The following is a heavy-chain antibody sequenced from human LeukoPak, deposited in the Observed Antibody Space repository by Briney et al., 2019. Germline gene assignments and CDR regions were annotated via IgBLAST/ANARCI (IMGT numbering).Heavy chain of an antibody. CDR2: ISGSGGST. Sequence: GGSLRLSCAASGFTFRSYAMSWVRQAPGKGLEWVSAISGSGGSTYYADSVKGRFTIPRDKSKKTLYLQMNSLRAEDTAVYYCAKPSGSDPVDYWGQGTLVTVSS. CDR3: AKPSGSDPVDY. D-gene: IGHD1-26*01. J-gene: IGHJ4*02. CDR1: GFTFRSYA. V-gene: IGHV3-23*01.